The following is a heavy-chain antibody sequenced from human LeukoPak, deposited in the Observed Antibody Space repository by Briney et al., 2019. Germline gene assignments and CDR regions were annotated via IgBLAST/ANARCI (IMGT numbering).Heavy chain of an antibody. J-gene: IGHJ6*03. Sequence: SGGSLRLSCAASGFTFSSYGMSWVRQAPGKGLEWVSAISGSGGSTYYADSVKGRLTISRDNSKNTLYLQMNSLRAEDTAVYYCAKDGDYYGSGSYYNRYYYYYYMDVWGKGTTVTISS. D-gene: IGHD3-10*01. V-gene: IGHV3-23*01. CDR1: GFTFSSYG. CDR2: ISGSGGST. CDR3: AKDGDYYGSGSYYNRYYYYYYMDV.